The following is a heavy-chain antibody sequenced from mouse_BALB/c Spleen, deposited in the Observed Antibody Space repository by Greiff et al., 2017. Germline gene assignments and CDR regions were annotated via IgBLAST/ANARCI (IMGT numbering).Heavy chain of an antibody. CDR1: GYSITSGYY. V-gene: IGHV3-6*02. D-gene: IGHD2-14*01. Sequence: QLQQSGPGLVKPSQSLSLTCSVTGYSITSGYYWNWIRQFPGNKLEWMGYISYDGSNNYNPSLKNRISITRDTSKNQFFLKLNSVTTEDTATYYCAIAYYRSFDYWGQGTTLTVSS. J-gene: IGHJ2*01. CDR3: AIAYYRSFDY. CDR2: ISYDGSN.